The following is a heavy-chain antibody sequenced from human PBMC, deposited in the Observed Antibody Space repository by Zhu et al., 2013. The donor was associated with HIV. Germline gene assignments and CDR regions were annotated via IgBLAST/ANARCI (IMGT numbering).Heavy chain of an antibody. J-gene: IGHJ3*02. CDR1: GYTFTAYY. Sequence: QVQLVQSGAEVKKPGASVKVSCKASGYTFTAYYMHWVRQAPGQGLEWMGWINPNSGDTNFAQKFQGRVTMTRDTSISTAYMELSRLRSDDTAVYYCAREGRYFDSGGHGAFDIWGQGTMVTVSS. CDR3: AREGRYFDSGGHGAFDI. D-gene: IGHD3-9*01. V-gene: IGHV1-2*02. CDR2: INPNSGDT.